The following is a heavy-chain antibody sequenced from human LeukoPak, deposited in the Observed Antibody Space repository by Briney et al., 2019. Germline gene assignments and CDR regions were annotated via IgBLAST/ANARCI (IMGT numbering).Heavy chain of an antibody. D-gene: IGHD3-3*02. V-gene: IGHV3-53*01. J-gene: IGHJ4*02. CDR1: GFTVISNY. Sequence: GGSLRLSCAASGFTVISNYMTWVRQAPGKGLEWVSVIYSGGNTYYADSVEGRFTISRDNSKDTLYLQMKTLKAEDTAVYYCARDLHPRLAGFFDYWGQGTLVTVSS. CDR2: IYSGGNT. CDR3: ARDLHPRLAGFFDY.